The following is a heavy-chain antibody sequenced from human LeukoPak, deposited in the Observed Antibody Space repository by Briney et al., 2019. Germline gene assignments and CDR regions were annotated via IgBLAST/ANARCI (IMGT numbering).Heavy chain of an antibody. Sequence: PSETLSLTCTVSGGSISSYYWSWIRQPPGRGLEGIGYIYYSGTTNYNPSLKSRVTISVDTSKNQFSLKLSSVTAADPAVYYCARGVYIAAAQYGYWGQGTLVTVSS. D-gene: IGHD6-13*01. CDR3: ARGVYIAAAQYGY. CDR1: GGSISSYY. CDR2: IYYSGTT. V-gene: IGHV4-59*01. J-gene: IGHJ4*02.